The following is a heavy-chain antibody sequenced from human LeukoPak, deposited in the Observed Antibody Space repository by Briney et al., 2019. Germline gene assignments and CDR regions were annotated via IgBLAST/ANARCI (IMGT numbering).Heavy chain of an antibody. CDR1: GFTFSSYA. V-gene: IGHV3-30*04. CDR2: ISYDGSNK. D-gene: IGHD4-17*01. J-gene: IGHJ4*02. Sequence: PGGSLRLSCAASGFTFSSYAMHWVRQAPGKGLEWVAVISYDGSNKYYAGSVKGRFTISRDNSKNTLYLQMNSLRAEDTAVYYCARETTVTSFDYWGQGTLVTVSS. CDR3: ARETTVTSFDY.